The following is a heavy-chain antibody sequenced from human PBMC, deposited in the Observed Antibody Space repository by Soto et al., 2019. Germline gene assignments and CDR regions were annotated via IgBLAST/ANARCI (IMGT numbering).Heavy chain of an antibody. D-gene: IGHD3-10*01. J-gene: IGHJ6*02. CDR3: ARHEGDYSYYASGKGMDV. Sequence: PGESLKISFQGSGYSFTSYLISWVRQMPVKGLEWMGKIDASDSYTNYSPSFQGHVTISTDKSVSTAYLQWSSLRASDTAMYFCARHEGDYSYYASGKGMDVLGQGTTVTVSS. CDR1: GYSFTSYL. V-gene: IGHV5-10-1*01. CDR2: IDASDSYT.